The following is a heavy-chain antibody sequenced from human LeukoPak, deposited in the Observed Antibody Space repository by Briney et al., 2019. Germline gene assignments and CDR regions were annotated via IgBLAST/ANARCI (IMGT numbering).Heavy chain of an antibody. CDR1: GFTFSSYA. J-gene: IGHJ4*02. CDR3: AKESGVVVPAAIVDYFDY. Sequence: PGGSLRLSCEASGFTFSSYAMSWVRQAPGKGLECVSAISGSGVSTYYADSVKGRFTISRDNSKNTLYLQMNSLRAEDTTVYYCAKESGVVVPAAIVDYFDYWGQGTLVTVSS. CDR2: ISGSGVST. D-gene: IGHD2-2*02. V-gene: IGHV3-23*01.